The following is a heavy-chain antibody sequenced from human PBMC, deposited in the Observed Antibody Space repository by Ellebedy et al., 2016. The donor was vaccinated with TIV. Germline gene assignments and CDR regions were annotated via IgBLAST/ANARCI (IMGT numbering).Heavy chain of an antibody. D-gene: IGHD2-21*02. J-gene: IGHJ4*02. CDR3: ARTDPWQPIDD. CDR2: VYYSGSP. CDR1: DDSINSNSYY. Sequence: MPGGSLRLSCNVSDDSINSNSYYWAWIRQPPGKGLEYIGSVYYSGSPYYNPSFKRRVTLSADTSKNQFSLTLRTVTAADTAVYYCARTDPWQPIDDWGQGILVSVSS. V-gene: IGHV4-39*01.